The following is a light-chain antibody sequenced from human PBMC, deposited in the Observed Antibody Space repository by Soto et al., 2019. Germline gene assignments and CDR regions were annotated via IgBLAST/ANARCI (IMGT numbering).Light chain of an antibody. CDR1: QSIGTW. Sequence: DIQMTQSPSTLSASVGDRVTITCRASQSIGTWLAWYQQKPGKAPKLLIYDASSLESGVPSRLSGSGSGTEFTLTISSLQPDDFATYYCQQYNSYSPWTFGQGTKVDIK. CDR3: QQYNSYSPWT. CDR2: DAS. J-gene: IGKJ1*01. V-gene: IGKV1-5*01.